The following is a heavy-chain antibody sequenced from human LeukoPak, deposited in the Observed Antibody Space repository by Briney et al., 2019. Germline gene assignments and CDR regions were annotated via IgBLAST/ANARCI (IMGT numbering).Heavy chain of an antibody. J-gene: IGHJ4*02. D-gene: IGHD4-23*01. CDR3: ARDVEADYGGKEAYFDY. Sequence: GGSLRLSCAASGFTFSSYEMNWVRQAPGKGLEGVSYISSSGSTIYYADSVKGRFTISRDNAKNSLYLQMNSLRAEDTAVYYCARDVEADYGGKEAYFDYWGQGTLVTVSS. CDR1: GFTFSSYE. V-gene: IGHV3-48*03. CDR2: ISSSGSTI.